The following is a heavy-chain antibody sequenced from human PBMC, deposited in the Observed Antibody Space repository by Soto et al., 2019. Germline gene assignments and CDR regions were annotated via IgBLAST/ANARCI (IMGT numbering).Heavy chain of an antibody. J-gene: IGHJ3*02. V-gene: IGHV3-30-3*01. CDR2: ISYDGSNK. Sequence: GGSLRLSCAASGFTFSSYAMHWVRQAPGKGLEWVAVISYDGSNKYYADSVKGRFTISRDNSKNTLYLQMNSLRAEDTAVYYCARVGDTAMNGGFDWPLGAFDIWGQGTMVTVSS. CDR3: ARVGDTAMNGGFDWPLGAFDI. D-gene: IGHD5-18*01. CDR1: GFTFSSYA.